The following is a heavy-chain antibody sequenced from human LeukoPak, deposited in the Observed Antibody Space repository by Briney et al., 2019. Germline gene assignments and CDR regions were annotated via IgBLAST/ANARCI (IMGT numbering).Heavy chain of an antibody. D-gene: IGHD3-10*01. Sequence: GGSLRLSCAASGFTFSSYAMSWVRQAPGEGLEWVSAISGSGGSTYYADSVKGRFTISRDNSKNTLYLQMNSLRAEDTAVYYCAKDTQTYYYGSGSYPSDYWGQGTLVTVSS. V-gene: IGHV3-23*01. CDR2: ISGSGGST. CDR1: GFTFSSYA. CDR3: AKDTQTYYYGSGSYPSDY. J-gene: IGHJ4*02.